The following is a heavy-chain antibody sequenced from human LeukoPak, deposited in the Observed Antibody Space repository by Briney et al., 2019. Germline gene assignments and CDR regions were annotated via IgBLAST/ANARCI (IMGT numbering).Heavy chain of an antibody. CDR2: ISAYNGNT. CDR3: ARDLGGSSSWYFRAFDI. Sequence: GASVKVSCKASGYTFTSYGISWVRQAPGQGLEWMGWISAYNGNTNYAQKLQGRVTMTTDTSTSTAYMELRSLRSDDTAVYYSARDLGGSSSWYFRAFDIWGQGTMVTVSS. J-gene: IGHJ3*02. D-gene: IGHD6-13*01. V-gene: IGHV1-18*01. CDR1: GYTFTSYG.